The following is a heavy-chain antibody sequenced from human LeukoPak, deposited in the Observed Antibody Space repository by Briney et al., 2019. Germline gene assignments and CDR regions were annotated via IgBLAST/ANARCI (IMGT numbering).Heavy chain of an antibody. D-gene: IGHD3-16*01. Sequence: GGSLRLSCAASGFTFSSYAMSWVRQAPGKGLECVSAISGGGGTTYYADSVKGRFTISRDNSKNTLYLQMNSLRAEDTAVYYCARRYDYVWGSYHTFDYWGQGTLVTVSS. CDR2: ISGGGGTT. V-gene: IGHV3-23*01. J-gene: IGHJ4*02. CDR1: GFTFSSYA. CDR3: ARRYDYVWGSYHTFDY.